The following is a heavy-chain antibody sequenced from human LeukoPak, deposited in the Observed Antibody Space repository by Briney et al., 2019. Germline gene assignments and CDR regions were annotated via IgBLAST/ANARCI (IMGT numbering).Heavy chain of an antibody. V-gene: IGHV3-48*03. CDR1: GLTFSSYE. CDR3: ARVQKGSGSGLGFDY. CDR2: ISSSGSNI. Sequence: GGSLRLSCAASGLTFSSYEMNWVRQAPGKGLEWVSCISSSGSNIYYAGSVKGRFTISRDNAKNSLYLQMNSLRAEDTAVYYCARVQKGSGSGLGFDYWGQGTLVTVSS. D-gene: IGHD3-10*01. J-gene: IGHJ4*02.